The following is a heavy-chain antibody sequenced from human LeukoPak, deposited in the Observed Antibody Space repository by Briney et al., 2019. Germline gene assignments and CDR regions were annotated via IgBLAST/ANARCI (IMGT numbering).Heavy chain of an antibody. D-gene: IGHD5-24*01. CDR1: GDSVSNNDGG. J-gene: IGHJ4*02. CDR2: TYYNSKWYN. Sequence: SQSLSLTCAMSGDSVSNNDGGWNWIRQSPSIGLEWLGWTYYNSKWYNDYAVSVKSRMTINPDTSKNQFSLQLNSVTPEDTAVYYCARGWLQSGFDYWGQGCLVTVSS. CDR3: ARGWLQSGFDY. V-gene: IGHV6-1*01.